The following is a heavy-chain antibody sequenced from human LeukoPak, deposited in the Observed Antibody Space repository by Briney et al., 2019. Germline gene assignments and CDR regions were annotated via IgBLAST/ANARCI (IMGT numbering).Heavy chain of an antibody. CDR1: GFTFSSYW. Sequence: QTGGSLRLSCAASGFTFSSYWMSWVRQAPGKGLEWVANVKQDGSEKYYADSVKGRFTISRDNSKNTLYLQMNSLRAEDTAVYYCARDGSFPYSSSYYYGMDVWGQGTTVTVSS. V-gene: IGHV3-7*01. CDR3: ARDGSFPYSSSYYYGMDV. J-gene: IGHJ6*02. CDR2: VKQDGSEK. D-gene: IGHD6-13*01.